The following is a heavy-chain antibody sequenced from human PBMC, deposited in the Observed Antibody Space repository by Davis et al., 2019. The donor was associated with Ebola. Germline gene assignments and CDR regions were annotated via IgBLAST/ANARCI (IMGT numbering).Heavy chain of an antibody. J-gene: IGHJ6*02. V-gene: IGHV3-23*01. Sequence: GESLKISCAASGFTFSSYAMSWVRQAPGKGLEWVSVISGSGGSTYYADSVKGRFTISRDNSKNTLYLQMNSLRAEDTAVYYCAKGTDFWSGYYPYYYYGMDVWGQGTTVTVSS. D-gene: IGHD3-3*01. CDR3: AKGTDFWSGYYPYYYYGMDV. CDR2: ISGSGGST. CDR1: GFTFSSYA.